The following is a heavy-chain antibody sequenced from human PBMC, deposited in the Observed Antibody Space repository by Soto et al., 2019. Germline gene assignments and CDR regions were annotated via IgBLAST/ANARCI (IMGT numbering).Heavy chain of an antibody. D-gene: IGHD6-13*01. CDR2: IIPISGTA. CDR3: ARDRGSTAAGTYYYYGMDV. J-gene: IGHJ6*02. V-gene: IGHV1-69*12. Sequence: QVQLVQSGAEVKKPGSSVKVSCKASGGTFSSYAISWVRQAPGQGLEWMGGIIPISGTANYAQKFQGRVTITADESTSTAYMELSSLRSEDTAVYYCARDRGSTAAGTYYYYGMDVWGQGTTVTVSS. CDR1: GGTFSSYA.